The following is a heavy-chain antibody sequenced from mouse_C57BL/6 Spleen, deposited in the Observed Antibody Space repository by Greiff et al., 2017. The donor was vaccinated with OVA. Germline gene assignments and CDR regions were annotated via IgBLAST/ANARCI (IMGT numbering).Heavy chain of an antibody. CDR2: IYPGSGNT. CDR3: ARERGSQYYYAMDY. Sequence: VQLQESGAELVRPGASVKLSCKASGYTFTDYYINWVKQRPGQGLEWIARIYPGSGNTYYNEKFKGKATLTAEKSSSTAYMQLSSLTSEDSAVYFCARERGSQYYYAMDYWGQGTSVTVSS. J-gene: IGHJ4*01. V-gene: IGHV1-76*01. D-gene: IGHD1-1*02. CDR1: GYTFTDYY.